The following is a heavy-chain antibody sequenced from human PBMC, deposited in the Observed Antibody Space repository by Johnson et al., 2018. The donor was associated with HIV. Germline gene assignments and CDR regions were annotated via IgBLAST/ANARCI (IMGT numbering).Heavy chain of an antibody. V-gene: IGHV3-30*02. D-gene: IGHD7-27*01. J-gene: IGHJ3*02. CDR2: IRYDGDIT. CDR3: TTPRPNWGWNAFDI. CDR1: GFTFSNYG. Sequence: QVQLVESGGSVVRPGGSLGLSCAASGFTFSNYGMHWVRQAPGKGLEWVAFIRYDGDITYYVDSVKGRFTLSRDSSKNTLYLQMNSLKTEDTAVYYCTTPRPNWGWNAFDIWGQGTMVTVSS.